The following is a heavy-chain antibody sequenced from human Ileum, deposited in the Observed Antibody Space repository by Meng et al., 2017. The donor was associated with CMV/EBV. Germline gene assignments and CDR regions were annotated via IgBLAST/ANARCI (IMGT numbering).Heavy chain of an antibody. CDR3: AREGFDCGSGGSCPVDL. V-gene: IGHV3-48*04. D-gene: IGHD2-15*01. CDR1: GFTFSSYS. CDR2: ISSSSSTI. J-gene: IGHJ5*02. Sequence: GESLKISCAASGFTFSSYSMNWVRQAPGKGLEWVSYISSSSSTIYYADSVKGRFTISRDNAKNSVYLQVNSLRTEDTAVYYCAREGFDCGSGGSCPVDLWGQGTLVTVSS.